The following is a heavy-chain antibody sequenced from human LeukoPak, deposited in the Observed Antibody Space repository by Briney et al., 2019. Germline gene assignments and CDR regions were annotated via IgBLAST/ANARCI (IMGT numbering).Heavy chain of an antibody. CDR2: IIPIFGTA. D-gene: IGHD3-3*01. J-gene: IGHJ3*01. CDR3: ARGSTYDFWSGDALDV. Sequence: ASVTVSFTASGGTFSSYAISWVRQAPGQGLEWMGGIIPIFGTANYAQKFQGRVTITADESTSTAYMELSSLRSEDTAVYYCARGSTYDFWSGDALDVWGQGTMVTVAS. V-gene: IGHV1-69*13. CDR1: GGTFSSYA.